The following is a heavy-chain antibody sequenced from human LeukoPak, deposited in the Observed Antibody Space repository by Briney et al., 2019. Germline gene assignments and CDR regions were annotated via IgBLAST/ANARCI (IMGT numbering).Heavy chain of an antibody. V-gene: IGHV1-18*01. J-gene: IGHJ4*02. Sequence: ASVKVSCKASGYTFTSYGISWVRQAPGQGLEWMGWISAYNGNTNYAQKLQGRVTMTTDTSTSTAYMELRSLRSDDTAVYYCARSSSIAARRVIGYWGQGTLVTVSS. CDR3: ARSSSIAARRVIGY. CDR1: GYTFTSYG. CDR2: ISAYNGNT. D-gene: IGHD6-6*01.